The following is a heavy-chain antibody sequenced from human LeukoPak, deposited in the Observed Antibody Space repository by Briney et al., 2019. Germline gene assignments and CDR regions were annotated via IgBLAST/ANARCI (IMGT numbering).Heavy chain of an antibody. J-gene: IGHJ4*02. V-gene: IGHV3-7*03. CDR2: IKQDGSEK. CDR1: GVTFSSHW. Sequence: GGSLRLSCAASGVTFSSHWMHWVRQAPGKGLEWVANIKQDGSEKYYVDSVKGRFTISRDNAKNSLYLQMNSLRAEDTAVYYCGKAMDYWGQGTLVTVSS. CDR3: GKAMDY.